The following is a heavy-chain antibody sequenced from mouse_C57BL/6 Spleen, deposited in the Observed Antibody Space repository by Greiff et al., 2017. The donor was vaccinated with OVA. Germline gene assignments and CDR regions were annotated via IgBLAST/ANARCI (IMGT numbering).Heavy chain of an antibody. CDR2: INPNNGGT. D-gene: IGHD4-1*01. Sequence: EVQLQQSGPELVKPGASVKMSCTASGYTFTDYYMHWVKQSHGKSLEWIGYINPNNGGTSYNQKFKGKATLTVNKSSSTAYMELRSLTSEDSAVYYCAREGNWVYYAMDYWGQGTSVTVSS. CDR1: GYTFTDYY. J-gene: IGHJ4*01. V-gene: IGHV1-22*01. CDR3: AREGNWVYYAMDY.